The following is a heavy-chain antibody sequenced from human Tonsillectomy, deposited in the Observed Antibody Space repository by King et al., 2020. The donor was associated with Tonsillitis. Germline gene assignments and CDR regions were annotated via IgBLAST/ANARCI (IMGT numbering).Heavy chain of an antibody. CDR2: FDPEDGET. CDR1: GYTLTELS. J-gene: IGHJ1*01. CDR3: ATGYDXSGYLVX. V-gene: IGHV1-24*01. D-gene: IGHD3-22*01. Sequence: FQLVQSGAEVKKPGASVKVSCKVSGYTLTELSMHWVRQAPGKGLEWMGGFDPEDGETIYAQKFQGRVTMTEETSTDTAYMELSSLRSEDTAVYYCATGYDXSGYLVXWGXGTLVTVS.